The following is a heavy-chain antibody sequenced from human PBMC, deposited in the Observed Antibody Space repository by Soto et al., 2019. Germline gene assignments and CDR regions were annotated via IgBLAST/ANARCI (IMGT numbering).Heavy chain of an antibody. D-gene: IGHD3-22*01. CDR2: IYYSGST. Sequence: SETLSLTCTVSGGSIRSYYWGWIRQPPGKGLEWIGYIYYSGSTNYNPSLKSRVTISVDTSKNQFSLKLSSVTAADTAVYYCARVDYDSSGYVDYWGQGTLVTVSS. CDR1: GGSIRSYY. CDR3: ARVDYDSSGYVDY. J-gene: IGHJ4*02. V-gene: IGHV4-59*01.